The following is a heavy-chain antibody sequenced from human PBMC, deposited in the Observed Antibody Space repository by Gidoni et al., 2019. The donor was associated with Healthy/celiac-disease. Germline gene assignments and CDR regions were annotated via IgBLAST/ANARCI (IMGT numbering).Heavy chain of an antibody. CDR3: TRAGISWWERMDGRTFDY. J-gene: IGHJ4*02. CDR2: IRSKAYGGTT. D-gene: IGHD1-26*01. Sequence: EVQLVESGGGLVKPGRSLRLSCTASGFTFGDYAMRWFRQAPGKGLEWVGFIRSKAYGGTTEYAASVKGRFTISRDDSKSIAYLQMNSLKTEDTAVYYCTRAGISWWERMDGRTFDYWGQGTLVTVSS. CDR1: GFTFGDYA. V-gene: IGHV3-49*05.